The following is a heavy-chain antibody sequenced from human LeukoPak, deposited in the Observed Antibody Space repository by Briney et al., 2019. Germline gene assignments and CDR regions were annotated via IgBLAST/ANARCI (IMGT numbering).Heavy chain of an antibody. Sequence: GGSLRLSCVASGFTFSSYAMSWVRQPPGKGLEWVSGLSGSGGSTYHADSVKGRFTIFRDNSKNTLYLQMNSLRAEDTAVYYCAKAQDIVVVVAASPDYWGQGTLVTVSS. CDR1: GFTFSSYA. J-gene: IGHJ4*02. V-gene: IGHV3-23*01. CDR3: AKAQDIVVVVAASPDY. CDR2: LSGSGGST. D-gene: IGHD2-15*01.